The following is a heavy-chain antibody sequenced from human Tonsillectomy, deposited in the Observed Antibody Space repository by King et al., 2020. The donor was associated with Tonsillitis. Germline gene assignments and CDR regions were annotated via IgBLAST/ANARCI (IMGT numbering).Heavy chain of an antibody. CDR1: GFIVRSNY. V-gene: IGHV3-66*01. CDR2: IYSGGST. CDR3: ARDAGYSSGFYDY. D-gene: IGHD5-18*01. J-gene: IGHJ4*02. Sequence: VQLVESGGGLVQPGGSLRLSCEASGFIVRSNYMNWVRQAPGKGLEWVSVIYSGGSTYYADSVKGRFTISRDNSKNTLYLQMNSLRAEDTAVYYCARDAGYSSGFYDYWGQGTLVSVSS.